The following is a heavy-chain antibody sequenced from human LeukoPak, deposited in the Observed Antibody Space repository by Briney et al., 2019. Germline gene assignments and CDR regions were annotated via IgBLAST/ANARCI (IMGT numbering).Heavy chain of an antibody. D-gene: IGHD6-13*01. Sequence: EASVKVSCKASGYTFTGYYMHWVQQAPGQGLEWMGWINPNSGGTNYAQKFQGRVTMTRDTSISTAYMELSRLRYDDTAVYYCARVAAAGTPMGAFDIWGQGTMVTVSS. V-gene: IGHV1-2*02. CDR3: ARVAAAGTPMGAFDI. CDR2: INPNSGGT. CDR1: GYTFTGYY. J-gene: IGHJ3*02.